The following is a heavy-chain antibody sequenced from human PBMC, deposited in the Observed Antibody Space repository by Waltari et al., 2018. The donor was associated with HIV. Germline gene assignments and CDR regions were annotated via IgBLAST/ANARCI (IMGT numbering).Heavy chain of an antibody. V-gene: IGHV3-9*01. CDR3: ARDARGHYYYYTMDV. J-gene: IGHJ6*02. CDR1: GFAFSEHA. CDR2: ISGNSATI. D-gene: IGHD3-10*01. Sequence: EVQLEESGGALVQPGRSLRLSCAASGFAFSEHAIHWVRQVPGKGLEWVSGISGNSATIGYGDSVKGRFTISRDNAKNSVYLEMNGLTPEDTALYYCARDARGHYYYYTMDVWGQGTTVIVSS.